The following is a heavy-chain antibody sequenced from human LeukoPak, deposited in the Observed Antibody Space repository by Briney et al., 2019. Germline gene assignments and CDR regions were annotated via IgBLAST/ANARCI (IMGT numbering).Heavy chain of an antibody. Sequence: PGGSLRLSCAASGFTFSSYAMNWVRQAPGKGLEWVSAISGSGGSTYYADSVKGRFTISRDNSRNTLYLQMNSLRAEDTAVYYCARDLELVYYDSSGYDYWGQGSQVIVSS. J-gene: IGHJ4*02. CDR3: ARDLELVYYDSSGYDY. CDR1: GFTFSSYA. CDR2: ISGSGGST. D-gene: IGHD3-22*01. V-gene: IGHV3-23*01.